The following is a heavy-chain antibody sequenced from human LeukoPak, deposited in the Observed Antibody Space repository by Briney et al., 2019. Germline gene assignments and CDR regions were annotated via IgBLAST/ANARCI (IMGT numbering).Heavy chain of an antibody. CDR2: IYYGGST. CDR1: GGSISSYY. Sequence: SETLSLTCTVSGGSISSYYWSWIREPPGKGLEWIGYIYYGGSTDYNPSLKSRVTISKDTSKTQFSLRLSSVTAADTAVYYCARGAYSSGWYPDYWGQGTPVTVSS. V-gene: IGHV4-59*01. D-gene: IGHD6-19*01. J-gene: IGHJ4*02. CDR3: ARGAYSSGWYPDY.